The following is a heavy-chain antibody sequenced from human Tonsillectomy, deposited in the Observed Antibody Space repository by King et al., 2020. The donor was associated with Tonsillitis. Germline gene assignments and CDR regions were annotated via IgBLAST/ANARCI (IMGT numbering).Heavy chain of an antibody. CDR2: IIPIFGTA. CDR1: GGTFSSYA. V-gene: IGHV1-69*01. CDR3: AWVGDTAMVTGSVDY. Sequence: VQLVESGAEVKKPGSSVKVSCKASGGTFSSYAISWARQAPGQGLEWMGGIIPIFGTANYAQKFQGRVTITADESTSTAYMELSSLRSEDTAVYYCAWVGDTAMVTGSVDYWGQGTLVTVSS. D-gene: IGHD5-18*01. J-gene: IGHJ4*02.